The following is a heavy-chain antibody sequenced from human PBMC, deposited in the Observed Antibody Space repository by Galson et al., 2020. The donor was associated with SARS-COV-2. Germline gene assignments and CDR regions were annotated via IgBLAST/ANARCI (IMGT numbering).Heavy chain of an antibody. CDR3: ARDPRITMVRGVLFDNFIFDY. CDR1: GGTFSSYA. V-gene: IGHV1-69*04. CDR2: IIPILDIA. Sequence: ASVKVSCKASGGTFSSYAISWVRQAPGQGLEWMGRIIPILDIANYAQKFQGRVTITADKSTSTAYMELSSLRSEDTAVYYCARDPRITMVRGVLFDNFIFDYWGQGTLVTVSS. D-gene: IGHD3-10*01. J-gene: IGHJ4*02.